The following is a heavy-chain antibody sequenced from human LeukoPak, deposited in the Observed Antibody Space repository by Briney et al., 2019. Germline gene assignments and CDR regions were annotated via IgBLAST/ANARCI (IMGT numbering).Heavy chain of an antibody. J-gene: IGHJ4*02. CDR1: GVTFTNDA. D-gene: IGHD3-16*01. V-gene: IGHV3-23*01. CDR3: AQGGGAAFDC. Sequence: AGSLRLSCAASGVTFTNDAMSWVRQAPGKGLEWVSSVSTTVGSTYYAGSVKGPFTHNRHNSKTTVHLQINSLRAEDTAIYYCAQGGGAAFDCWGQGTLVTVSS. CDR2: VSTTVGST.